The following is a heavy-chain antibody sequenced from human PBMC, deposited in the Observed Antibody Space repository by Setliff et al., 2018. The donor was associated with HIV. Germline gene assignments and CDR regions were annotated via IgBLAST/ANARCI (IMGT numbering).Heavy chain of an antibody. CDR3: ARTPLSIAARSAWDWFDP. D-gene: IGHD6-6*01. V-gene: IGHV1-2*02. J-gene: IGHJ5*02. CDR2: IYPKSGDT. Sequence: GASVKVSCKASGYTFTDYYMHWMRQAPGRGLEWMGWIYPKSGDTNYEQKFQGRVTLTRDTSVSAAYLQISSLKAEDTAVYYCARTPLSIAARSAWDWFDPWGQGTLVTVSS. CDR1: GYTFTDYY.